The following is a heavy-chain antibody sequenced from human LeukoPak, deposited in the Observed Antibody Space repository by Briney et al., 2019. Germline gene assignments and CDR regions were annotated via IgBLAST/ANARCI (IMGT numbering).Heavy chain of an antibody. CDR3: ARARLGYCSGGSCYSTYYGMDV. Sequence: SETLSLTCTVSGGSISSGGYYWSWIRQHPGKGLEWIGYIYYSGSTYYNPSLKSRVTISVDTSKNQFSLKLSSVTAADTAVYYCARARLGYCSGGSCYSTYYGMDVWGKGTTVTVSP. CDR1: GGSISSGGYY. CDR2: IYYSGST. D-gene: IGHD2-15*01. J-gene: IGHJ6*04. V-gene: IGHV4-31*03.